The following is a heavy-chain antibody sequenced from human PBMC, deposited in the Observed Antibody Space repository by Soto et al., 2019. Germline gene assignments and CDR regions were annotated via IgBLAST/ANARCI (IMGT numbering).Heavy chain of an antibody. CDR1: GFIFSSYG. CDR3: ARPRRDFYYYFGMDV. Sequence: QVQLVESGGGVVQPGRSLRLSCAASGFIFSSYGMHWVRQAPGKGLEWVAVISNDGTNKYYADSVKGRFTIYRDQSKNTLYLQMNSLRREDTAVYYCARPRRDFYYYFGMDVWGQGATVTVSS. D-gene: IGHD6-6*01. V-gene: IGHV3-30*03. J-gene: IGHJ6*02. CDR2: ISNDGTNK.